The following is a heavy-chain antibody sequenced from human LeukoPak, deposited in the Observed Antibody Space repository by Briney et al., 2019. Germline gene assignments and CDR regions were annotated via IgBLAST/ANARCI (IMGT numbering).Heavy chain of an antibody. V-gene: IGHV1-2*02. J-gene: IGHJ4*02. CDR1: GYTFTGYY. CDR2: INPNSGGT. CDR3: ARGLGYNYDFWSGYYLDY. D-gene: IGHD3-3*01. Sequence: ASVKVSCKASGYTFTGYYMHWVRQAPGQGLEWMGWINPNSGGTNYAQKFQGRVTMTRDTSISTAYMELSRLRSDDTAVYYCARGLGYNYDFWSGYYLDYWGQGTLVTVSS.